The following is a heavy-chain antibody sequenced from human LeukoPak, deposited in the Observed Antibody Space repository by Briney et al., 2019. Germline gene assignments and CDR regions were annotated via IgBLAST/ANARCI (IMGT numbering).Heavy chain of an antibody. D-gene: IGHD5-24*01. V-gene: IGHV1-18*01. J-gene: IGHJ6*02. CDR2: ISGYNGNT. CDR1: GYTFTSYG. Sequence: ASVKVSCKASGYTFTSYGISWVRQAPGQGLEWMGWISGYNGNTNYAQKLQGRVTMTTDTSTSTAYMELRSLRSDGTAVYYCARDLERWLQSRNYYYYGMDVWGQGTTVTVSS. CDR3: ARDLERWLQSRNYYYYGMDV.